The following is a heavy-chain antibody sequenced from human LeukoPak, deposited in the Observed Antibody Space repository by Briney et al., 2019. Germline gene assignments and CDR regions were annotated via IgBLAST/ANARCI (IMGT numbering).Heavy chain of an antibody. Sequence: GGSLRLSCAASGFTLSNYAMSWVRQAPGKGLEWVSAINGNGGGTYYADSVKGRFTISRDNSRNTLFLHMNTLRAEDTAVYYCAKPRVGDFIAVVPAAEDCWGQGTLVTVSS. CDR2: INGNGGGT. CDR1: GFTLSNYA. D-gene: IGHD2-2*01. V-gene: IGHV3-23*01. CDR3: AKPRVGDFIAVVPAAEDC. J-gene: IGHJ4*02.